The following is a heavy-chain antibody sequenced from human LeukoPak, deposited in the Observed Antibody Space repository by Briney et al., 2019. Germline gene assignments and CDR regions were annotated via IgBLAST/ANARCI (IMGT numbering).Heavy chain of an antibody. CDR3: ASELAAAAGAIDY. CDR1: GFTFSSYE. Sequence: GGSLRLSCAASGFTFSSYEMNWVRQTPGKGLEWVSYISSSGSTIYYADSVKGRFTISRDNAKNSLYLQMNSLRAEDTAVYYCASELAAAAGAIDYWGQGTLVTVSS. J-gene: IGHJ4*02. D-gene: IGHD6-13*01. CDR2: ISSSGSTI. V-gene: IGHV3-48*03.